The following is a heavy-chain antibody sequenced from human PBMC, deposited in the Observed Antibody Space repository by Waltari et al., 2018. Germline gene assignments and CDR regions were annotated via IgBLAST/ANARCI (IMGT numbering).Heavy chain of an antibody. V-gene: IGHV4-34*01. Sequence: QVQLQQWGAGLLKPSETLSLTCAVYGGSFSGYYWSWIHQPPGKGLEWIGEINQSGSTNDNPALKSRVTISVDTSKNQFSLKLSSVTAADTAVYYCARGGGRDLSYWGQGTLVTVSS. CDR1: GGSFSGYY. CDR3: ARGGGRDLSY. J-gene: IGHJ4*02. CDR2: INQSGST.